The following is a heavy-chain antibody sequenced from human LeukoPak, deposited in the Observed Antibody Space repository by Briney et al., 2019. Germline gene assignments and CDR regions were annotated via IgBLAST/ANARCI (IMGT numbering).Heavy chain of an antibody. D-gene: IGHD3-22*01. V-gene: IGHV3-23*01. CDR2: ISGSGGRT. CDR1: GFTFSSYA. J-gene: IGHJ4*02. CDR3: AKVDDSSGYSSDY. Sequence: PGGSLRLSCAASGFTFSSYAMSWVRQAPGKGLEWVSAISGSGGRTYYADSVKGRFTISRDNSKNTLYLQMNSLRAEDTAVYYCAKVDDSSGYSSDYWGQGTLVTVSS.